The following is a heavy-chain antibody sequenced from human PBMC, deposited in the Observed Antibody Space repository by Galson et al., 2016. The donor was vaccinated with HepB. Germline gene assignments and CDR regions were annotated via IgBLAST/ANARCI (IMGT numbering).Heavy chain of an antibody. CDR2: INPNHGGT. CDR3: ARALRSGFLEPDFDY. V-gene: IGHV1-2*04. Sequence: SVKVSCKASGYTFTDYYIHWVRQAPGQGLEWMGWINPNHGGTNLAQKLQGWVTMTRDTSINTAYMDLRRLKSDDTAVYYCARALRSGFLEPDFDYWGQGTLVTVSS. D-gene: IGHD1-1*01. J-gene: IGHJ4*02. CDR1: GYTFTDYY.